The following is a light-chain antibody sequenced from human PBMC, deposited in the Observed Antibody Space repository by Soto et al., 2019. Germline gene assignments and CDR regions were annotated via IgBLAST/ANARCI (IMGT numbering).Light chain of an antibody. CDR1: QSISNS. CDR3: QQYNRYPWT. J-gene: IGKJ1*01. V-gene: IGKV1-5*03. CDR2: KAS. Sequence: DIPMTQSPSTLSASVGDRVTITCRAGQSISNSLAWYQHKPGKAPKLLIYKASTLQTGVLSTFSGSGSGTEFTLTISSLQPDDFATYFCQQYNRYPWTFGQRTKVEIK.